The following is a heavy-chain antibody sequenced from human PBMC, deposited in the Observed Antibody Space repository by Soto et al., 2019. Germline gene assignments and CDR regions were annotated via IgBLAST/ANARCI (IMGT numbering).Heavy chain of an antibody. CDR3: ARAGIAARLVDF. CDR2: INHSGST. V-gene: IGHV4-34*01. D-gene: IGHD6-6*01. J-gene: IGHJ4*02. CDR1: GGTFSGYY. Sequence: PSETLSLTCVVYGGTFSGYYWSWIRQPPGKGLEWIGEINHSGSTNFNPSLKSRVTISVDTSKNQFSLKLSSVTAADTAVYYCARAGIAARLVDFWGQGTLVTVSS.